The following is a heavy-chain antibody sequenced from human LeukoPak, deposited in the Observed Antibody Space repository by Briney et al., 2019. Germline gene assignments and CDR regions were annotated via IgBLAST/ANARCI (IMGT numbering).Heavy chain of an antibody. J-gene: IGHJ6*03. V-gene: IGHV3-48*03. CDR3: ARNYYYYMAG. CDR2: IISDGRTI. Sequence: GGSLRLSCAASRFTFSNYEMKWVRHAPGKGLEWVSSIISDGRTIYYADSVKGPFTIARDNAKSSLYLQMNSLRAEDTAVYSCARNYYYYMAGWGEGTTVIVSS. CDR1: RFTFSNYE.